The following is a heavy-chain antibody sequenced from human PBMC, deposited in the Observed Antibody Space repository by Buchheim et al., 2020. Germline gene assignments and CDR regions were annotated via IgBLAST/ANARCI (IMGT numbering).Heavy chain of an antibody. J-gene: IGHJ4*02. V-gene: IGHV3-23*01. CDR3: AKEEVPNDY. CDR1: GFTFSNFA. Sequence: EVQMLASGGAVVHPGGSLRLSCAASGFTFSNFAMSWVRQAPGEGLEWVSSISGTGRSTYYTDSVRGRFTISRDNSKNTVYLQMNSLTTEDTAIYYCAKEEVPNDYWGQGTL. CDR2: ISGTGRST.